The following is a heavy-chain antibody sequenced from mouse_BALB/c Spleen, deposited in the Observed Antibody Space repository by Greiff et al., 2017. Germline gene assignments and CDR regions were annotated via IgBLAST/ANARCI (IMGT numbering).Heavy chain of an antibody. CDR1: GFTFSSFG. Sequence: EVKLLESGGGLVQPGGSRKLSCAASGFTFSSFGMHWVRQAPEKGLEWVAYISSGSSTIYYADTVKGRFTISRDNPTNTLFLQMTSLRSEDTAMYYCARGTPTGTLDYWGQGTTLTVSS. V-gene: IGHV5-17*02. J-gene: IGHJ2*01. CDR3: ARGTPTGTLDY. D-gene: IGHD4-1*01. CDR2: ISSGSSTI.